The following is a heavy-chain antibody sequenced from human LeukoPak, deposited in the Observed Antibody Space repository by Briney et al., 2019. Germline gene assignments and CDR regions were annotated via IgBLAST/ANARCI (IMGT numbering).Heavy chain of an antibody. CDR2: ITGSDGTS. CDR1: GFTFTNYA. Sequence: GTSLRLSCVASGFTFTNYAMSWVRQAPGKGLEWVSAITGSDGTSHYADSVKGRFTISRDNSKNTLYLQVNSLRAEDTAVYYCAKWGDYDILTGYYVPDYWGQGTMVTVSS. J-gene: IGHJ4*02. CDR3: AKWGDYDILTGYYVPDY. D-gene: IGHD3-9*01. V-gene: IGHV3-23*01.